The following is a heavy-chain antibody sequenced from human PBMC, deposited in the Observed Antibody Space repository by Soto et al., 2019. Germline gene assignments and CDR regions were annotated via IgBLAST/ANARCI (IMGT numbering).Heavy chain of an antibody. CDR3: VRQYSVDCSGRLRPHAIGF. Sequence: SETLSLTCTVSGDSVSSGLYYWGWVRQPPGKGLEWIGYIYYSGSTNYNPSLENRVTMSLATSKNQFSLRLRSVTAADTAVYYCVRQYSVDCSGRLRPHAIGFRGQGTMV. V-gene: IGHV4-61*01. D-gene: IGHD2-15*01. CDR2: IYYSGST. J-gene: IGHJ3*01. CDR1: GDSVSSGLYY.